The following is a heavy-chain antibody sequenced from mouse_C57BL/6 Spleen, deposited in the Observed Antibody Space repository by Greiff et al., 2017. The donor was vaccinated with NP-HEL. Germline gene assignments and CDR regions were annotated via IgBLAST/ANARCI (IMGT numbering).Heavy chain of an antibody. D-gene: IGHD3-1*01. Sequence: QVQLQQSGAELVRPGASVKLSCKASGYTFTDYYINWVKQRPGQGLEWIARIYPGSGNTYYNEKFKGKATLTAEKSSSTAYMQLSSLTSEDSAVYFCARSGSYYYAMDYWGQGTSVTVSS. CDR2: IYPGSGNT. CDR3: ARSGSYYYAMDY. J-gene: IGHJ4*01. CDR1: GYTFTDYY. V-gene: IGHV1-76*01.